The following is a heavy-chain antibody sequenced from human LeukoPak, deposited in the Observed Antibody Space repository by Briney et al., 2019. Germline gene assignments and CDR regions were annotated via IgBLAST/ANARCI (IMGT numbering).Heavy chain of an antibody. J-gene: IGHJ4*02. CDR1: GGTFISYA. CDR2: IIPIFGTA. V-gene: IGHV1-69*05. CDR3: ARGWLRTSSGYYYDYFDY. Sequence: SVKVSCKASGGTFISYAISWVRQAPGQGLEWMGGIIPIFGTANYAQKFQGRVTMTRDTSTSTVYMELSSLRSEDTAVYYCARGWLRTSSGYYYDYFDYWGQGTLVTVSS. D-gene: IGHD3-22*01.